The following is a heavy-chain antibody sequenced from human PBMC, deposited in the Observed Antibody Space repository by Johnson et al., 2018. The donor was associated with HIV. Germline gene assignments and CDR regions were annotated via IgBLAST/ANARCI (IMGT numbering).Heavy chain of an antibody. V-gene: IGHV3-20*04. D-gene: IGHD6-19*01. CDR2: INWNGDSA. J-gene: IGHJ3*02. Sequence: VQLMESGGGLVKPGGSLRLSCAASGFTFSNAWMNWVRQAPGKGLEWVSVINWNGDSAGYADSVQGRFTISRDNAKNSLYLQMNSLRAEDTAFYYCARVVRGSNGWRGAFDIWGQGTKVTVAS. CDR1: GFTFSNAW. CDR3: ARVVRGSNGWRGAFDI.